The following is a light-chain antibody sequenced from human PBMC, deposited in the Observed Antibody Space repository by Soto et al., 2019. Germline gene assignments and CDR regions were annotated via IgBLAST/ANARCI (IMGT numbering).Light chain of an antibody. V-gene: IGLV2-18*02. J-gene: IGLJ1*01. CDR3: SSYTSSSFYV. CDR2: EVS. Sequence: QSVLTQPPSVSGSPGQSVTISCTGTSSDVGSYNRVSWYQQPPGTAPKLMIFEVSYRPSGVPDRFSGSKSGNTASLTISGLQAEDEADYYCSSYTSSSFYVFGTGTKVTVL. CDR1: SSDVGSYNR.